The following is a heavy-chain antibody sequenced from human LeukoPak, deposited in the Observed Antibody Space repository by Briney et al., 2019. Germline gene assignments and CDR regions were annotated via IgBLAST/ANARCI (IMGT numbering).Heavy chain of an antibody. CDR2: IYDTGST. D-gene: IGHD1-1*01. Sequence: ASETLSLTCAVSGGSMSSGGYSWTWIRQPPGKGLEWIGFIYDTGSTYYNPSLKSQVSISINTSKNQFSLRLSSVTAADTAVYYCARVWKSNWFDPWGQGTLVTVSS. CDR1: GGSMSSGGYS. CDR3: ARVWKSNWFDP. J-gene: IGHJ5*02. V-gene: IGHV4-30-4*07.